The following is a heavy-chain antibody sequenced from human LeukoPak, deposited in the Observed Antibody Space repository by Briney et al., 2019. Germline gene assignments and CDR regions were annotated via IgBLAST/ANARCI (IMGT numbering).Heavy chain of an antibody. CDR3: ARGDSGYDRGNFDY. CDR2: IYYSGST. Sequence: SETLSLTCTVSGGSISSYYWSWIRQPPGKGLEWIGYIYYSGSTNYNPSLKSRVTISVDTSKNQFSLKLSSVTAADTAVYYCARGDSGYDRGNFDYWGQGTLVTVSS. V-gene: IGHV4-59*01. D-gene: IGHD5-12*01. J-gene: IGHJ4*02. CDR1: GGSISSYY.